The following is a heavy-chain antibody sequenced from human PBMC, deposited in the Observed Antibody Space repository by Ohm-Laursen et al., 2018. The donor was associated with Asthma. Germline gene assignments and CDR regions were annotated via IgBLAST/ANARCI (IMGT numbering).Heavy chain of an antibody. Sequence: SLRLSCSASGFTFSSYGMHWVRQAPGKGLEWVAVIWYDGSNKYYADSVKGRFTISRDNSKNTLYLQMNSLRAEDTAVYYCARNSPFVVVVAAYFDYWGQGTLVTVSS. CDR2: IWYDGSNK. CDR3: ARNSPFVVVVAAYFDY. D-gene: IGHD2-15*01. V-gene: IGHV3-33*01. CDR1: GFTFSSYG. J-gene: IGHJ4*02.